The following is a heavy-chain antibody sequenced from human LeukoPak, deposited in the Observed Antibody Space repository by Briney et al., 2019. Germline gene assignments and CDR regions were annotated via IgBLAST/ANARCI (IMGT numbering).Heavy chain of an antibody. V-gene: IGHV3-48*04. CDR1: GFTFSDYA. Sequence: PGGSLRLSCAASGFTFSDYAMNWVRQAPGKGLEWVSYISTSTTTIYYADSVKGRFTISRDNAKNSLYLQMNSLRAEDTAVYYCARAKFEYSGPRFDYWGQGTLVTVSS. CDR2: ISTSTTTI. J-gene: IGHJ4*02. D-gene: IGHD6-6*01. CDR3: ARAKFEYSGPRFDY.